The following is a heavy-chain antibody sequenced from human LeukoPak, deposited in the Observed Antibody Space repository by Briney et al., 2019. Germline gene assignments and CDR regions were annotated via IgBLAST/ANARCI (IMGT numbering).Heavy chain of an antibody. Sequence: GGSLRLSCAASDFTFDDYAMHWVRQAPGKSLECVSGISSNSGRVGYAESVKGRFTISRDNARNSLYLQMNSLRPDDTALYYCVKDIGVDYYGSGSYYTEDYYHYLDVWGRGTTVTVSS. CDR2: ISSNSGRV. D-gene: IGHD3-10*01. V-gene: IGHV3-9*01. CDR1: DFTFDDYA. J-gene: IGHJ6*03. CDR3: VKDIGVDYYGSGSYYTEDYYHYLDV.